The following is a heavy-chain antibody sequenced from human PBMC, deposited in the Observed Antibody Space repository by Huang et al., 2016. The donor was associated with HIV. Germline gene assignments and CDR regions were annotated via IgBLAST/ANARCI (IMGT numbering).Heavy chain of an antibody. CDR3: ARERMMSWLDDHDAFDI. J-gene: IGHJ3*02. Sequence: LSPGKGLEWIGEINHSGSTNHNPSLKSRLTISVDTSKNQFSLKLSSVTAADTAVYYCARERMMSWLDDHDAFDIWGQGTMVTVSS. CDR2: INHSGST. D-gene: IGHD1-1*01. V-gene: IGHV4-34*01.